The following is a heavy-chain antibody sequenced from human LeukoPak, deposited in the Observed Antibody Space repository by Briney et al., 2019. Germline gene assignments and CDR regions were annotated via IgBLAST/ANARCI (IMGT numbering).Heavy chain of an antibody. V-gene: IGHV3-30-3*01. CDR1: GFTFSTFS. J-gene: IGHJ4*02. D-gene: IGHD1-1*01. CDR3: AKDLANSWTIDY. Sequence: KPGRSLRLSCAASGFTFSTFSMYWVRQAPGKGLEWVALISHSGSEKYYADSVEGRFTISRDNSRNTLYLQMNSLSVEDTAFYYCAKDLANSWTIDYWGQGTLVTVSS. CDR2: ISHSGSEK.